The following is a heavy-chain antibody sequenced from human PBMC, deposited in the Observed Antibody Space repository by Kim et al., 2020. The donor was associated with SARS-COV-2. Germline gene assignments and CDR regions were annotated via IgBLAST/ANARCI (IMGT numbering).Heavy chain of an antibody. J-gene: IGHJ4*02. CDR2: INHSGST. CDR1: GGSFSGYY. CDR3: ARGVFDSSGYYPLRY. D-gene: IGHD3-22*01. V-gene: IGHV4-34*01. Sequence: SETLSLTCAVYGGSFSGYYWSWIRQPPGKGLEWIGEINHSGSTNYNPSLKSRVTISVDTSKNQFSLKLSSVTAADTAVYYCARGVFDSSGYYPLRYWGQGTLVTVSS.